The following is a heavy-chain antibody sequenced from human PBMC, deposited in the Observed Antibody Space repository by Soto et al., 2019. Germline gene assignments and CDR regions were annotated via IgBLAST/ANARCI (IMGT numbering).Heavy chain of an antibody. CDR3: ARDRVVTSYYYYGMDV. D-gene: IGHD3-16*02. CDR1: GFTVSSNY. J-gene: IGHJ6*02. CDR2: IYSGGST. Sequence: GGSLRLSCAASGFTVSSNYMSWVRQAPGKGLEWVSVIYSGGSTYYADSVKGRFTISRDNSKNTLYLQMNSLRAEDTAVYYCARDRVVTSYYYYGMDVWGQGTTVTVS. V-gene: IGHV3-66*01.